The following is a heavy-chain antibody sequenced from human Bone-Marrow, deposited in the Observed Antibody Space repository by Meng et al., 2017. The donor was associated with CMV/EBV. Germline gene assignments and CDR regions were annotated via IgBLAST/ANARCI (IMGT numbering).Heavy chain of an antibody. J-gene: IGHJ6*02. D-gene: IGHD3-3*01. CDR1: GYTFTSYY. V-gene: IGHV1-46*01. CDR2: INPSGGST. CDR3: ARGARITIFGVVPLGDYYYYGMDV. Sequence: ASVKVSCTASGYTFTSYYMHWVRQAPGQGLEWMGIINPSGGSTSYAQKFQGRVTMTRDTSTSTVYMELSSLSSEDTAVYYCARGARITIFGVVPLGDYYYYGMDVWGQGTTVTVSS.